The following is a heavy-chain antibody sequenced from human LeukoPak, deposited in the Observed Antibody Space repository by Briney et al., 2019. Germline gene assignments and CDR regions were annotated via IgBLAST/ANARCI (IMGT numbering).Heavy chain of an antibody. CDR1: GFTFSDYY. J-gene: IGHJ4*02. D-gene: IGHD5-24*01. CDR3: AKVPRRDGYNR. V-gene: IGHV3-23*01. Sequence: GGSLRLSCAASGFTFSDYYMSWVRQAPGKGLEWVSAISGSGGSTYYADSVKGRFTISRDNSKNTLYLQMNSLRAEDTAVYYCAKVPRRDGYNRWGQGTLVTVSS. CDR2: ISGSGGST.